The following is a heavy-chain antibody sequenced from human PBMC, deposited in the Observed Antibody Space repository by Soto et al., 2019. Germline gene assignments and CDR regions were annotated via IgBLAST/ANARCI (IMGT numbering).Heavy chain of an antibody. Sequence: QVQLVQSGAEVKKPGSSVKVSCKASGGTFSSYAISWVRQAPGQGLEWMGGIIPIFGTANYAQKFQGRVTITADKSTSTAYMELSSLRSEDTAVYYCARGYCSGGSCYSSGFYYYGMDVWGQGTTVTVSS. V-gene: IGHV1-69*06. CDR3: ARGYCSGGSCYSSGFYYYGMDV. D-gene: IGHD2-15*01. J-gene: IGHJ6*02. CDR2: IIPIFGTA. CDR1: GGTFSSYA.